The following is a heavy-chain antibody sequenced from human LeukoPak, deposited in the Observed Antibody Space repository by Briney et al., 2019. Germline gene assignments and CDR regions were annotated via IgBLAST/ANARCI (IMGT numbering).Heavy chain of an antibody. Sequence: PGRSLRLSCAASGFTFSSYAMHWVRQAPGKGLEWVAVISYDGSNKYYADSVKGRFTISRDNSKNTLYLQMNSLRAEDTAVYYCANPRYDSSGYYYVDWGQGTLVTVSS. CDR1: GFTFSSYA. CDR2: ISYDGSNK. V-gene: IGHV3-30-3*01. CDR3: ANPRYDSSGYYYVD. J-gene: IGHJ4*02. D-gene: IGHD3-22*01.